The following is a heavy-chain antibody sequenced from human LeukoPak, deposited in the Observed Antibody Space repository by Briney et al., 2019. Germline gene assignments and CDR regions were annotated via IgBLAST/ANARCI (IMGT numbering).Heavy chain of an antibody. CDR1: GFTFSSYS. CDR3: ARDLLEGGYNPRGAYYYYGMDV. CDR2: ISSSSSYI. J-gene: IGHJ6*02. V-gene: IGHV3-21*01. D-gene: IGHD5-24*01. Sequence: GGSLRLSCAASGFTFSSYSMNWVRQAPGKGLEWVSSISSSSSYIYYADSVKGRFTISRDNAENSLYLQMNSLRVEDTAVYYCARDLLEGGYNPRGAYYYYGMDVWGQGTTVTVSS.